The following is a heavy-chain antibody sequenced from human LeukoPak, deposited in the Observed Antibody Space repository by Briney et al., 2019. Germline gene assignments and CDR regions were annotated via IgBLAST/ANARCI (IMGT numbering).Heavy chain of an antibody. V-gene: IGHV1-18*01. J-gene: IGHJ6*02. D-gene: IGHD6-19*01. CDR3: ARDPGGSSGWYFRLYYYYGMDV. Sequence: ASVKVSCKASGYTFTSYGISWVRQAPGQGLEWMGWISAYNGNTNYAQKLQGRVTMTTDTSTSTAYMELRSLRSDDTAVYYCARDPGGSSGWYFRLYYYYGMDVWGQGTTVTVSS. CDR1: GYTFTSYG. CDR2: ISAYNGNT.